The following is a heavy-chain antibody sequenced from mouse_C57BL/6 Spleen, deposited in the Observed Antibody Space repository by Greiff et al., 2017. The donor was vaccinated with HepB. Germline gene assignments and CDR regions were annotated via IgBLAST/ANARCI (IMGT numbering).Heavy chain of an antibody. Sequence: QVQLQQPGAELVKPGASVKLSCKASGYTFTSYWMHWVKQRPGQGLEWIGMIHPNSGSTNYNEKFKSKATLTVDKSSSTAAMQLSSLTSEDSAVYYCARGGYYGNYDSMDYWGQGTSVTVSS. CDR3: ARGGYYGNYDSMDY. CDR1: GYTFTSYW. V-gene: IGHV1-64*01. CDR2: IHPNSGST. D-gene: IGHD2-1*01. J-gene: IGHJ4*01.